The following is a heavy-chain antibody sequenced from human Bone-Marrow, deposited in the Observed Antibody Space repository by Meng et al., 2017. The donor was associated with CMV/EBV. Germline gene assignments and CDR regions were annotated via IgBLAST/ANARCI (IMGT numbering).Heavy chain of an antibody. CDR1: GGSISSGGYY. CDR3: ARAAPGYDFWSGYYNDY. V-gene: IGHV4-31*03. D-gene: IGHD3-3*01. Sequence: QVQLQESGPGLVKPSQTLSLTCTFSGGSISSGGYYWSWIRQHPGKGLEWIGYIYYSGSTYYNPSLKSRVTISVDTSKNQFSLKLSSVTAADTAVYYCARAAPGYDFWSGYYNDYWGQGTLVTVSS. J-gene: IGHJ4*02. CDR2: IYYSGST.